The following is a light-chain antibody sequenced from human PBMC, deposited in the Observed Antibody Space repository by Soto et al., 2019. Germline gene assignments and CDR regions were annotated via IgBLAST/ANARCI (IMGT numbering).Light chain of an antibody. CDR1: QSVSNS. CDR3: QQRSNWIT. J-gene: IGKJ5*01. V-gene: IGKV3-11*01. CDR2: DAS. Sequence: EIVLTQSPATLSLSPGDTATLSCRASQSVSNSLAWYQQRPGQAPRLLIYDASNRATGIPARFSGSGSGTDFTLTISSLESEDFAVYYCQQRSNWITFGQGTRLEIK.